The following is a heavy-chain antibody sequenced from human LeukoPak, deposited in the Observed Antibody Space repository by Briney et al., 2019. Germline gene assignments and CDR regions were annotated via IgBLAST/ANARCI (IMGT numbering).Heavy chain of an antibody. CDR1: GGSISSGSYY. CDR2: IYTSGST. D-gene: IGHD6-6*01. V-gene: IGHV4-61*02. J-gene: IGHJ4*02. CDR3: ARGGSSSSGGFDY. Sequence: PSETLSLTCTVSGGSISSGSYYWRWIRQPAGKGLEWIGRIYTSGSTNYNPSLKSRVTISVDTSKNQFSLKLRSVTAADTAVYYCARGGSSSSGGFDYWGQGNLVTVSS.